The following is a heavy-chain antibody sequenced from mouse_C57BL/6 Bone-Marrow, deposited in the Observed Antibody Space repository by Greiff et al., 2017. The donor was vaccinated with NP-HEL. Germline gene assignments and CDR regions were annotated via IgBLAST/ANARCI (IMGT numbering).Heavy chain of an antibody. Sequence: QVQLQQSVAELVKPGASVKLSCKASGYTFTSYWMQWVKQRPGQGLEWIGEIDPSDSYTNYNQKFKGKATLTVDTSSSTAYMQLSSLTSEDSAVYYCARKGLRRDFDYWGQGTTLTVSS. CDR2: IDPSDSYT. V-gene: IGHV1-50*01. CDR3: ARKGLRRDFDY. CDR1: GYTFTSYW. D-gene: IGHD2-4*01. J-gene: IGHJ2*01.